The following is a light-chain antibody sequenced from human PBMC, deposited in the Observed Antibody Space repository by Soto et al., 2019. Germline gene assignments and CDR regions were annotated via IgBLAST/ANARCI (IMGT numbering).Light chain of an antibody. CDR3: QQYNNWPPYT. Sequence: EIVMTQSPATLSVSPGESATLSCRASQSVSSNLAWYQQKPGQAPRLLIYGAYTRATGIPARFSGSGSGTEFTLTISSLQSEDFAVYYCQQYNNWPPYTFGQGTKLEI. J-gene: IGKJ2*01. V-gene: IGKV3-15*01. CDR2: GAY. CDR1: QSVSSN.